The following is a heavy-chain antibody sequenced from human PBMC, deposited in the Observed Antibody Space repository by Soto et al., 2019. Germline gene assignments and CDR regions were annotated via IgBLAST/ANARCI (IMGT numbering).Heavy chain of an antibody. D-gene: IGHD6-19*01. CDR3: ARGFIENREQWPDY. CDR1: GGTFSSYA. V-gene: IGHV1-69*01. J-gene: IGHJ4*02. CDR2: IIPIFGTA. Sequence: QVQLVQSGAEVKKPGSSVKVSCKASGGTFSSYAISWVRQAPGQGLEWMGGIIPIFGTANYAQKFQGRVTITADESTSTAYMELSSLRSEDTAVYYCARGFIENREQWPDYWGQGTLVTVSS.